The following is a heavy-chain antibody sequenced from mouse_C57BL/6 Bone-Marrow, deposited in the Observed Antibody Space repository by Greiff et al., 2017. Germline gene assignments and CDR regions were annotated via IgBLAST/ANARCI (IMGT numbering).Heavy chain of an antibody. V-gene: IGHV1-62-2*01. CDR1: GYTFTEYT. CDR3: ARHEGLGGSSYFYWYFDV. CDR2: FYPGSGSI. D-gene: IGHD1-1*01. Sequence: QVQLKQSGAELVKPGASVKLSCKASGYTFTEYTIHWVKQRSGQGLEWIGWFYPGSGSIKYNEKFKDKATLTADKSSSTVYMELSRLTSEDSAVYFCARHEGLGGSSYFYWYFDVWGTGTTVTVSS. J-gene: IGHJ1*03.